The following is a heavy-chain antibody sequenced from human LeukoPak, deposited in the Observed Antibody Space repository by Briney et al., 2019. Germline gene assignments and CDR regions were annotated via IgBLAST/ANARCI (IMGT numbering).Heavy chain of an antibody. D-gene: IGHD2-8*01. Sequence: GGSLRLSCAASGVKFNIFSRIWVRQAPGKGLEWVSYISGNRNNVYYADSVKGRFTISRDNAKNSLYLQMNSLRAEDTAFYYCAREGVWRSDYYYYYMDVWGKGTTVTVSS. CDR3: AREGVWRSDYYYYYMDV. CDR1: GVKFNIFS. CDR2: ISGNRNNV. J-gene: IGHJ6*03. V-gene: IGHV3-48*01.